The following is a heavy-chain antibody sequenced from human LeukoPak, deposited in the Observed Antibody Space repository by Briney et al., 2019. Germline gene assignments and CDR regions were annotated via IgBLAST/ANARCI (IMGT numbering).Heavy chain of an antibody. J-gene: IGHJ4*02. V-gene: IGHV1-18*01. CDR2: ISAYNHNT. D-gene: IGHD2-15*01. Sequence: ASVKVSCKASGYSFINFGLSWVRQAPGQGLEWMGWISAYNHNTNYAQKFQGRVTMTIDTSTTTVYMELSSLRSEDTAVYYCATALVAATLIDYWGQGTLVTVSS. CDR3: ATALVAATLIDY. CDR1: GYSFINFG.